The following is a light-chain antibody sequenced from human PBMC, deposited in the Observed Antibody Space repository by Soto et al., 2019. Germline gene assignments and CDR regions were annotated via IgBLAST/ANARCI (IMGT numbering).Light chain of an antibody. CDR3: NQYGSTPPT. CDR2: GAT. J-gene: IGKJ4*01. V-gene: IGKV3-20*01. CDR1: QTVSSSY. Sequence: EIVLTQSPGTVSLSPGETVTLSCRASQTVSSSYLAWYQQKPGQAPRLLIYGATSRATGVPDRFSGGGSGTDCTHTISTVEPENFAVYNCNQYGSTPPTFGGGTEVDIK.